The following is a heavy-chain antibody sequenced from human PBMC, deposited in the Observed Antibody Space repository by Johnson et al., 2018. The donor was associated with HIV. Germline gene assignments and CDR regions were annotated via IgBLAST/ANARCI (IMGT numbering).Heavy chain of an antibody. D-gene: IGHD6-13*01. CDR1: GFSFTDYG. Sequence: QLVESGGGVVQPGRSLRLSCSASGFSFTDYGIHWVRQAPGKGLEWVTVISYDGSQTYYADSVKGRFIISRDNSKNTLFLQMNSLRPEDTAVYYCARDRGGAAAGDFGAFDIWGQGTMVTVSS. V-gene: IGHV3-30*03. CDR2: ISYDGSQT. CDR3: ARDRGGAAAGDFGAFDI. J-gene: IGHJ3*02.